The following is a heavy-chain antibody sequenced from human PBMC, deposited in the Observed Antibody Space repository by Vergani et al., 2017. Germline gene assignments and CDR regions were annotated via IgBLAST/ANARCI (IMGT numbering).Heavy chain of an antibody. J-gene: IGHJ3*02. CDR3: ARDVRWLRFPFDAFDI. V-gene: IGHV3-23*01. D-gene: IGHD5-24*01. CDR2: ISGSGGST. Sequence: EVQLLESGGGLVQPGGSLRLSCAASGFTFSSYAMSWVRQAPGKGLEWVSAISGSGGSTYYADSVKGRFTISRDNSKNTLYLQMNSLRAEDTAVYYCARDVRWLRFPFDAFDIWGQGTMVTVSS. CDR1: GFTFSSYA.